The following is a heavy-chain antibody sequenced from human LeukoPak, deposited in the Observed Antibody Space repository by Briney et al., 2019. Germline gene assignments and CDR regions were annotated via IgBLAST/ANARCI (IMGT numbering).Heavy chain of an antibody. D-gene: IGHD6-13*01. CDR3: ARVDLAAAGTVDY. J-gene: IGHJ4*02. CDR2: MNPNSGNT. Sequence: ASVKVSCKASGYTFTSYDINWVRQATGQGLEWMGWMNPNSGNTGYAQKFQGRVTMTRDTSISTAYMELSRLRSDDTAVYYCARVDLAAAGTVDYWGQGTLVTVSS. V-gene: IGHV1-8*01. CDR1: GYTFTSYD.